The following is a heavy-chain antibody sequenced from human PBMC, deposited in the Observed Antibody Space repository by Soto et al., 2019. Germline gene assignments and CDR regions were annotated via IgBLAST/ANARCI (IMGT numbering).Heavy chain of an antibody. D-gene: IGHD6-13*01. V-gene: IGHV4-59*08. J-gene: IGHJ4*02. CDR3: ASESTSWYGSIWDY. CDR2: IYFSGGT. Sequence: QVQLQESGPGLVKPSETLSLTCTVSGGSISSYYWTWIRQPPGKGLEWIGYIYFSGGTNYNPSLKRRVTTSVDTSKNQFSLKRSSVTAADTAVYYCASESTSWYGSIWDYWGQGTLVTVSS. CDR1: GGSISSYY.